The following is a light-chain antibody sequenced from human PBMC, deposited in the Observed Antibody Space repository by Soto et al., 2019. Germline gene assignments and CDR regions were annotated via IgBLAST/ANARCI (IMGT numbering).Light chain of an antibody. J-gene: IGKJ5*01. CDR1: QYIGSA. CDR3: QQYNTWPPIT. CDR2: DAS. Sequence: EVVLTQSPATLSVSPGDRATLSCMASQYIGSAVAWYHQRSGQAPRLLIFDASIRVPTTPARFSGTGSGTEFTLTISSLQSEDFAVYYCQQYNTWPPITFGQGTRLEIK. V-gene: IGKV3-15*01.